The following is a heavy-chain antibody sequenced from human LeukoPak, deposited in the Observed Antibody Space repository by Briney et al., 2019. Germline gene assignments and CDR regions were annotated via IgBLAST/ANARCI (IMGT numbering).Heavy chain of an antibody. V-gene: IGHV4-59*01. CDR1: GGSISTYS. CDR2: IYDTGST. Sequence: SETLSLTYTVSGGSISTYSWSWIRQPPGKGLEWIGDIYDTGSTNYNPSLKSRVTISVDTSKNQFSLKLSSVTAADTAVYYCARDYDTYYYYGMDVWGQGTTVTVSS. D-gene: IGHD5-12*01. CDR3: ARDYDTYYYYGMDV. J-gene: IGHJ6*02.